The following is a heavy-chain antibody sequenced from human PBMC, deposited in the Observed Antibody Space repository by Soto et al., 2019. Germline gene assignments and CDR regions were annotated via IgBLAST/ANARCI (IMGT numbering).Heavy chain of an antibody. Sequence: ASVKVSCKASGYTFTGYYMHWVRQAPGQGLEWMGWINPNSGGTNYAQKFQGRVTMTRDTSISTAYMELSRLRSDDTAVYYCARDSAVAGADAFDIWGQGTMVTVSS. CDR3: ARDSAVAGADAFDI. D-gene: IGHD6-19*01. CDR1: GYTFTGYY. J-gene: IGHJ3*02. CDR2: INPNSGGT. V-gene: IGHV1-2*02.